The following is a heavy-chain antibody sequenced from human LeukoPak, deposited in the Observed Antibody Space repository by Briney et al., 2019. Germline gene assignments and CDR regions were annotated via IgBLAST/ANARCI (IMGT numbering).Heavy chain of an antibody. CDR3: AREFWGSRYFDY. D-gene: IGHD7-27*01. J-gene: IGHJ4*02. CDR2: IIPIFGTA. CDR1: GGTFSSYA. Sequence: SVKVSCKASGGTFSSYAISWVRQAPGQGLEWMGGIIPIFGTANYAQKFQGRVTITADESTSTAYMELSSLRSEDMAVYYCAREFWGSRYFDYWGQGTLVTVSS. V-gene: IGHV1-69*13.